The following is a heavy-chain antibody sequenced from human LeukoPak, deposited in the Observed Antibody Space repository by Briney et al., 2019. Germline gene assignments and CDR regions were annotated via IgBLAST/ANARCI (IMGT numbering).Heavy chain of an antibody. D-gene: IGHD3-22*01. J-gene: IGHJ3*02. CDR1: GFTFSDYY. V-gene: IGHV3-11*01. CDR2: ISSSGSTI. Sequence: TAGGSLRLSCAASGFTFSDYYMSWIRQAPGKGLEWVSYISSSGSTIYYADSVKGRFTISRDNAKNSLYLQMKSLRAEDTAVYYCARGLYYYDSSGSPGAPIWGQGTMVTVSS. CDR3: ARGLYYYDSSGSPGAPI.